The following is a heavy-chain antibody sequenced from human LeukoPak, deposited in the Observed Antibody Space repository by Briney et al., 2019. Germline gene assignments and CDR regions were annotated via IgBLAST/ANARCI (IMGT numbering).Heavy chain of an antibody. CDR3: ASDGYSSGYYYYYGMDV. V-gene: IGHV4-39*01. D-gene: IGHD6-19*01. CDR1: GGSISSSSYY. CDR2: IYYSGST. J-gene: IGHJ6*02. Sequence: SETLSLTCTVPGGSISSSSYYWGWIRQPPGKGLEWIGSIYYSGSTYYNPSLKSRVTIYVDTSKNQFSLKLSSVTAADTAVYYCASDGYSSGYYYYYGMDVWGQGTTVTVSS.